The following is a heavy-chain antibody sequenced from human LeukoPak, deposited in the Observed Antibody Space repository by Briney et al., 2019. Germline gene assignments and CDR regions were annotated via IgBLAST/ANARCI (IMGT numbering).Heavy chain of an antibody. Sequence: GGSLRLSCTASGSTFRNYAMRWVRQAPGKGLEWVSAVSGSGDYTYYADSVKGRFTISRDNSKNTLYLHMNSLRAEDTAVFYCAKAEFGSGSYYISDWGQGTLVTVSS. CDR2: VSGSGDYT. CDR3: AKAEFGSGSYYISD. D-gene: IGHD3-10*01. CDR1: GSTFRNYA. J-gene: IGHJ4*02. V-gene: IGHV3-23*01.